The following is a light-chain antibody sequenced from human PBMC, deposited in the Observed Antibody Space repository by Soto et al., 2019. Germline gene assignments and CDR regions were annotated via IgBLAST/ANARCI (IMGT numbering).Light chain of an antibody. V-gene: IGKV3-20*01. CDR1: QSVSSSY. J-gene: IGKJ1*01. CDR3: QHYGSSPPWT. CDR2: GAS. Sequence: EILLTQSPGTLSLSPGERATLSCGASQSVSSSYLAWYQQKPGQAPRLLIYGASRRATGIPDRFSGSGSATDFTLTISRLQTEDFAVFYCQHYGSSPPWTFGQGTKVDIK.